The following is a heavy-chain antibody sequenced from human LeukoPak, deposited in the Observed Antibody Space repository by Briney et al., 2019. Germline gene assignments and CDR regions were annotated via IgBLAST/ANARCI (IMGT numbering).Heavy chain of an antibody. CDR1: GFXFSRYW. Sequence: GGSLRLSCAASGFXFSRYWMHWVRQAPGKGLVWVSRINSDGSFTTYADSVEGRFTISRDNAKNTLYLQMNSLRADDTAVYYCARDPNYDSSGYPFDYWGQGTLVTVSS. V-gene: IGHV3-74*01. J-gene: IGHJ4*02. CDR2: INSDGSFT. CDR3: ARDPNYDSSGYPFDY. D-gene: IGHD3-22*01.